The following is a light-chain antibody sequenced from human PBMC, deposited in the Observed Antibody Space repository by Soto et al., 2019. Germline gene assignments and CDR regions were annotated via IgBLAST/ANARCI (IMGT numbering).Light chain of an antibody. J-gene: IGLJ3*02. CDR2: EVI. CDR3: SSFTITSTGV. Sequence: QSALTQPASVSGSPGQSITISCTGTSSDIGAYDYVSWYQQHPGKAPKLMIYEVINRPSGVSNRFSGSKSGNTASLTISGLQAEDEADYYCSSFTITSTGVFGGGTKLTVL. CDR1: SSDIGAYDY. V-gene: IGLV2-14*01.